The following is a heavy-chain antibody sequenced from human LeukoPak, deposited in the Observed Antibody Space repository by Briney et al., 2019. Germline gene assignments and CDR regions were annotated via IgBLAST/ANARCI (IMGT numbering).Heavy chain of an antibody. CDR1: GFTFSSYS. CDR2: ISSSSSYI. V-gene: IGHV3-21*01. Sequence: GGSLRLSCAASGFTFSSYSMNWVRQAPGKGLEWVSSISSSSSYIYYADSVKGRFTISRDNAKNSLYLQMNSLRAEDTAVYYCAKALEYSSSSPPNYWGQGTLVTVSS. J-gene: IGHJ4*02. D-gene: IGHD6-6*01. CDR3: AKALEYSSSSPPNY.